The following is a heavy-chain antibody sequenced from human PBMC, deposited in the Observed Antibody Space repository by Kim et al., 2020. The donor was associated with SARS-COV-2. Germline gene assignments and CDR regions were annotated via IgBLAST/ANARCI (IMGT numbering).Heavy chain of an antibody. CDR2: IDNSGST. D-gene: IGHD3-10*01. V-gene: IGHV4-39*06. CDR3: TASRVGGLWFGELFSGWGELDYYALDV. Sequence: SETLSLTCTVSGASITSSSYYWSWIRQHPGKGLEWIGYIDNSGSTYYNPSLQSRVIISLDTSKNQFSLKMNSVTAADTAVFSCTASRVGGLWFGELFSGWGELDYYALDVWGQGTTVTVSS. CDR1: GASITSSSYY. J-gene: IGHJ6*02.